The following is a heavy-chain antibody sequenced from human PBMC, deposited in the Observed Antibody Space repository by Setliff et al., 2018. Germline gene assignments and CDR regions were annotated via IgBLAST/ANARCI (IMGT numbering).Heavy chain of an antibody. Sequence: PSETLSLTCNVSGGSISSRTYYWSWIRQPAGKGLEWIGHIYTSWSTNYNPSLKSRVTMSVDTSTNQFSLRLSSVTAADTAVYYCARMTGFLYMDVWGKGTPVTVSS. D-gene: IGHD3-3*01. CDR3: ARMTGFLYMDV. J-gene: IGHJ6*04. CDR1: GGSISSRTYY. V-gene: IGHV4-61*09. CDR2: IYTSWST.